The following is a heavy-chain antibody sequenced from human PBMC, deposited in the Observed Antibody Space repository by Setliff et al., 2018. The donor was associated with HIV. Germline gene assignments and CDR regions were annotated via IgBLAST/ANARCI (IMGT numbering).Heavy chain of an antibody. CDR2: IYTSGGV. Sequence: SETLSLTCNVSGGSIISGSYYWSWIRQPAGKGLEWIGRIYTSGGVTYNPSLESRVTISVDTSKNQFSLKLTSVTAADTAVYYCARWRHSSTWYMGCDPWGRGILVTVSS. CDR3: ARWRHSSTWYMGCDP. D-gene: IGHD6-13*01. J-gene: IGHJ5*02. V-gene: IGHV4-61*02. CDR1: GGSIISGSYY.